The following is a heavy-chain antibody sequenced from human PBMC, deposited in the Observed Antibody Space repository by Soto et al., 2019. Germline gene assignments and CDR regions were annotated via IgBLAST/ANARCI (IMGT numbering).Heavy chain of an antibody. CDR3: AKGDRIAAAGNYFDY. CDR2: ISYDGSNK. V-gene: IGHV3-30*18. Sequence: PGGSLRLSCAASGFTFSSYGMHWVRQAPGKGLEWVAVISYDGSNKYYADSVKGRFTISRDNSKNTLYLQMNSLRAEDTAAYYCAKGDRIAAAGNYFDYWGQGTLVTVSS. CDR1: GFTFSSYG. D-gene: IGHD6-13*01. J-gene: IGHJ4*02.